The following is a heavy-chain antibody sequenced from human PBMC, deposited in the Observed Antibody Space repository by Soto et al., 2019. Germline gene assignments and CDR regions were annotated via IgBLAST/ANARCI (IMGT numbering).Heavy chain of an antibody. V-gene: IGHV2-5*01. CDR1: GFSLNTTEVG. Sequence: GSGPTLVNTTQTLTLTCTFSGFSLNTTEVGVAWIRQPPVRALEWLSLIYWNDEKRYSTSLRSRLTVSRHTSKSTVVLTLTNVNPADTGTYYCAHCRRYCSSTSCYTQSFDSWGQGTLVTVSS. CDR2: IYWNDEK. D-gene: IGHD2-2*02. J-gene: IGHJ5*01. CDR3: AHCRRYCSSTSCYTQSFDS.